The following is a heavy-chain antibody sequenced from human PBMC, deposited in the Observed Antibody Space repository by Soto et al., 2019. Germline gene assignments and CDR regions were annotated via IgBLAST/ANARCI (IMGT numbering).Heavy chain of an antibody. D-gene: IGHD2-2*01. V-gene: IGHV3-49*03. CDR2: IRSKVYGETT. J-gene: IGHJ6*02. CDR1: GFTFPDYA. CDR3: TTAAVTSRYYFYTLDV. Sequence: HPGGSLRLSCAASGFTFPDYALTWFRLPPGRGLEWVGFIRSKVYGETTEYAASVKGRFTFSRDDSGSIAYLQMTSLKAEDTAVYYCTTAAVTSRYYFYTLDVWGQGTTVTVSS.